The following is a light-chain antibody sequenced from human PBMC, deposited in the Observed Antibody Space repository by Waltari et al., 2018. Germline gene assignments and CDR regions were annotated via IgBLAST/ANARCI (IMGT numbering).Light chain of an antibody. CDR1: SCNIGSYNL. J-gene: IGLJ3*02. Sequence: QSALIQPASVSGSPGQSITISCTGTSCNIGSYNLVSWYQQYPGKAPKVMIYEVYKRPSGVSNRFSGSKSGNTASLTISGLQAEDETDYYCCSYAGSNSWVFGGGTNVTVL. CDR2: EVY. CDR3: CSYAGSNSWV. V-gene: IGLV2-23*02.